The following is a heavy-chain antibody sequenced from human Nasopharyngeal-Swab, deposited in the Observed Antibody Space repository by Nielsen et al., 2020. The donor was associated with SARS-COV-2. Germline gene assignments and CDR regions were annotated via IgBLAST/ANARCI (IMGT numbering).Heavy chain of an antibody. CDR2: IWFEGTKK. CDR3: ASQPKREV. Sequence: WIRQPPGKGLEWVTLIWFEGTKKYYADSVKGRFTISRDTSKNTLFLQIHSLRAEDTTVYYSASQPKREVWGKGNTVTVSS. J-gene: IGHJ6*04. V-gene: IGHV3-33*01. D-gene: IGHD1-1*01.